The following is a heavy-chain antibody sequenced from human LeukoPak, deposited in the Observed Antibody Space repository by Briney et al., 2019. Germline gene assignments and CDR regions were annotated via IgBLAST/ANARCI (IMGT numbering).Heavy chain of an antibody. CDR2: IYISESGST. J-gene: IGHJ6*03. V-gene: IGHV4-4*07. CDR3: ARDKRVAVAGTYIYYYYMDV. D-gene: IGHD6-19*01. Sequence: NPSETLSLTCTVSGGSISSYYWSWIRQPAGKGLEWIGRIYISESGSTNYNPSLKSRVTMSVDTSKNQFSLKLSSVTAADTAVYYCARDKRVAVAGTYIYYYYMDVWGNGTTVTISS. CDR1: GGSISSYY.